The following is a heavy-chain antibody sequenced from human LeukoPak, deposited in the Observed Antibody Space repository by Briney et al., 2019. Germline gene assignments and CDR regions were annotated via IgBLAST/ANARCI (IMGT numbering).Heavy chain of an antibody. CDR1: GFTFSSYG. CDR2: ISYDGSNK. D-gene: IGHD4-17*01. Sequence: GGSLRLSCAASGFTFSSYGMHWVRQAPGKGLEWVAVISYDGSNKYYADSVKGRFTISRDNSKNTLYLQMNSLRAEDTAVYYCAKTPGYGDYDDYLGQGTLVTVSS. V-gene: IGHV3-30*18. J-gene: IGHJ4*02. CDR3: AKTPGYGDYDDY.